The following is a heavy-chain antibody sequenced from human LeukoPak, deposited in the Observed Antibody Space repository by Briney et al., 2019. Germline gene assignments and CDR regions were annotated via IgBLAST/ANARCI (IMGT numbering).Heavy chain of an antibody. CDR3: ARALYGLEDFDI. CDR2: MNPNSGNT. CDR1: GYTFTSYD. J-gene: IGHJ3*02. Sequence: ASVKVSCKASGYTFTSYDINWVRQATGQGLEWMGWMNPNSGNTGYAQKFQGRVTMTRNTSISTAYMELSSLRSEDTAVYYCARALYGLEDFDIWGQGTMVTVSS. D-gene: IGHD3-10*01. V-gene: IGHV1-8*01.